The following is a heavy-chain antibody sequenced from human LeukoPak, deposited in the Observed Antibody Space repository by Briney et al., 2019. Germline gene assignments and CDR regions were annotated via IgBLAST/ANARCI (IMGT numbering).Heavy chain of an antibody. D-gene: IGHD6-13*01. CDR3: AKGRSSSTTYDAFDI. Sequence: PGGSLRLSCAASGFTFSSYAMSWVRQAPGKGLEWVSAISGSGGSTYYADSVKGRSTISRDNSKNTLYLQMNSLRAEDTAVYYCAKGRSSSTTYDAFDIWGQGTMVTVSS. CDR2: ISGSGGST. V-gene: IGHV3-23*01. CDR1: GFTFSSYA. J-gene: IGHJ3*02.